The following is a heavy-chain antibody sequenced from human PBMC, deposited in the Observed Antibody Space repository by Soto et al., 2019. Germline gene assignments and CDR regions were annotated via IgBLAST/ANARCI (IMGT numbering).Heavy chain of an antibody. CDR3: ARVSSSWLGGGYFDY. CDR2: INSDGSST. V-gene: IGHV3-74*01. J-gene: IGHJ4*02. Sequence: EVQLVESGGGLVQPGGSLRLSCAASGFTFSSYWMHWVRQAPGKGLVWVSRINSDGSSTSYADSVKGRFTISRDNAKNTLDLQMNSLRAEDTAVYYCARVSSSWLGGGYFDYGGQGTLVTVSS. CDR1: GFTFSSYW. D-gene: IGHD6-13*01.